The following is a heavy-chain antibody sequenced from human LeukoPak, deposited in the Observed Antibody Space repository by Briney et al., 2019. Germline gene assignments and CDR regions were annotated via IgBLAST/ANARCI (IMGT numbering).Heavy chain of an antibody. CDR2: INWNGGST. CDR1: GFTFDDYG. V-gene: IGHV3-20*04. CDR3: ARGHSSSIRDPPPSDY. D-gene: IGHD6-6*01. J-gene: IGHJ4*02. Sequence: GGSLRLSCAASGFTFDDYGMSWVRQAPGKGLEWVSGINWNGGSTGYADSVKGRFTISRDNAKNSLYLQMNSLRAEDTALYYCARGHSSSIRDPPPSDYWGQGTLVTVSS.